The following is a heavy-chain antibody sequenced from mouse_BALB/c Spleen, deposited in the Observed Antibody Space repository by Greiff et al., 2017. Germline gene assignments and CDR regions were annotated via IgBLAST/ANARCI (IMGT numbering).Heavy chain of an antibody. CDR2: IYPGNVNT. J-gene: IGHJ3*01. CDR3: ARDSSCYVDY. V-gene: IGHV1S56*01. CDR1: GYTFTSYY. D-gene: IGHD3-2*01. Sequence: QVQLQQSGPELVKPGASVRISCKASGYTFTSYYIHWVKQRPGQGLEWIGWIYPGNVNTKYNEKFKGKATLTADKSSSTAYMQLSSLTSEDSAVYFCARDSSCYVDYWGQGTLVTVSA.